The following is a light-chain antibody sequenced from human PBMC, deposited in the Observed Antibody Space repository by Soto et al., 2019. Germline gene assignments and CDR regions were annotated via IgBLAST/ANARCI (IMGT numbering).Light chain of an antibody. V-gene: IGLV1-40*01. J-gene: IGLJ1*01. Sequence: QSVLTQPPSVSGAPGQRVTISCTWSSSNIGAGYDVHWYQQLPGTAPKLLIYGNSNRPSGVPDRFSGSKSGTSASLAITGIQAEDEADYYCQSYDSSLSGYDFGTGKKRTVL. CDR2: GNS. CDR1: SSNIGAGYD. CDR3: QSYDSSLSGYD.